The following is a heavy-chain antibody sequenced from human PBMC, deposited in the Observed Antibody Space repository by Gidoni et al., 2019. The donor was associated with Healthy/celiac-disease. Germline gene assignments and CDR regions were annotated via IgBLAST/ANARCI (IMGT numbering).Heavy chain of an antibody. CDR2: IRSRSSTI. D-gene: IGHD3-22*01. J-gene: IGHJ4*02. CDR3: ARERLMYDYDSSGYDY. CDR1: GFTFSSDS. V-gene: IGHV3-48*01. Sequence: EVQLVESGGGLVQPGGSLRLSCAASGFTFSSDSMNWVRQAPGKGLGWVSYIRSRSSTIYYADSVKGRFTISRDNAKNSLYLQMNSLRAEDTAVYYCARERLMYDYDSSGYDYWGQGTLVTVSS.